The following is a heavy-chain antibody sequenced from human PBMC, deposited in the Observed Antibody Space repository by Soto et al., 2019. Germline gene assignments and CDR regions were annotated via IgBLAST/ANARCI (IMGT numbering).Heavy chain of an antibody. CDR3: ARDSGIPGQVWYFDI. D-gene: IGHD2-21*01. CDR1: GYTFSDYF. Sequence: QVQLAQSGAEVRKPGASVKVSCQTYGYTFSDYFLHWVRQAPGQGPEWMGFVNPKRGGTEYAQKFQGRVTMTRDTSINTVDMELSRLTSDDTAIYYCARDSGIPGQVWYFDIWGQGSLVTVSS. CDR2: VNPKRGGT. V-gene: IGHV1-2*02. J-gene: IGHJ2*01.